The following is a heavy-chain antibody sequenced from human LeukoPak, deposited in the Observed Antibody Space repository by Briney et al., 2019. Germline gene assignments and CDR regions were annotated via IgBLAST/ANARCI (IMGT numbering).Heavy chain of an antibody. CDR3: ARQGIVATDSFDI. Sequence: PGESLKISCQASGYNFTNYWIGWVRQMPGKGLEWMGIIYPGDSDTRYNPSFQGQVTISADRSINTAYLQWRSPEASDTAMYFCARQGIVATDSFDIWSQGTLVIVSS. J-gene: IGHJ3*02. CDR2: IYPGDSDT. V-gene: IGHV5-51*01. CDR1: GYNFTNYW. D-gene: IGHD5-12*01.